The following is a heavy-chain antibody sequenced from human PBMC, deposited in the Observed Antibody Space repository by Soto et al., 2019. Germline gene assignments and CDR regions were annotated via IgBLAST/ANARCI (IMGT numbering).Heavy chain of an antibody. Sequence: PGESLKISCKGSGYSFTSYWIGWVRQMPGKGLEWMGIIYPGDSDTRYSPSFQGQVTISADKSISTAYLQWSSLKASDTAMYYCASPQDWYYGLGSYSEYFQHWCQGILVTFSS. J-gene: IGHJ1*01. CDR2: IYPGDSDT. CDR1: GYSFTSYW. D-gene: IGHD3-10*01. CDR3: ASPQDWYYGLGSYSEYFQH. V-gene: IGHV5-51*01.